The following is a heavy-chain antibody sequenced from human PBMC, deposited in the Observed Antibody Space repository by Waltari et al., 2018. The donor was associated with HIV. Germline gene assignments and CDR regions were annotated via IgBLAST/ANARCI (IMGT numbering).Heavy chain of an antibody. CDR3: ASGYGGRNFDF. Sequence: QVTLVESGGGVFQPGKSVGLYCVVSGFTFRNYGMHWVRQAPGKGLEGVAIIWYDGRNKYYADSVKGRFTISRDNSRNTVYLQMDSVKVDDTAVYYCASGYGGRNFDFWGPGTPISVSS. D-gene: IGHD5-18*01. V-gene: IGHV3-33*01. J-gene: IGHJ4*02. CDR2: IWYDGRNK. CDR1: GFTFRNYG.